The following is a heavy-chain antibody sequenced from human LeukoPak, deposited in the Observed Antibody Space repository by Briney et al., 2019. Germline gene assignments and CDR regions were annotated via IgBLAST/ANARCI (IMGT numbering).Heavy chain of an antibody. CDR1: GGSISSSSYY. CDR2: IYYSGST. V-gene: IGHV4-39*01. CDR3: ASQKGYYDILTGFDY. J-gene: IGHJ4*02. Sequence: SENLSLTCTVSGGSISSSSYYWGWIRQPPGKGLELIGSIYYSGSTYYNPSLKSRITISVDTSKNQFSLKLSSVTAADTAVYYCASQKGYYDILTGFDYWGQGTLVTVSS. D-gene: IGHD3-9*01.